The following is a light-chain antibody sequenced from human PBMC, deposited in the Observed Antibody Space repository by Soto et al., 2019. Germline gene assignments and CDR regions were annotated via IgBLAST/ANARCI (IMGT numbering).Light chain of an antibody. J-gene: IGKJ4*01. Sequence: EVVITQKTATLSVSPGEIVTFSCRASQSVTTNLAWYQHKPGQSPRLLISDASTGASGIPPRFSGSGSGTEFTLTIDRLQSADFAVYYCQQYDRWPVTFDGRTNVDI. CDR2: DAS. V-gene: IGKV3-15*01. CDR1: QSVTTN. CDR3: QQYDRWPVT.